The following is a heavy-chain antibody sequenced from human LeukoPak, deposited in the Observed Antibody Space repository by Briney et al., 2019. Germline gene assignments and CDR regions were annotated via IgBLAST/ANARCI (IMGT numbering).Heavy chain of an antibody. CDR3: ARSGYSYGLITDAFDI. J-gene: IGHJ3*02. Sequence: GESLKISCKGSGYSFTSYWIGWVRQMPGKGPEWMGIIYPGDSDTRYSPSFQGQVTISADKSISTAYLQWSSLKASDTAMYYCARSGYSYGLITDAFDIWGQGTMVTVSS. CDR1: GYSFTSYW. V-gene: IGHV5-51*01. D-gene: IGHD5-18*01. CDR2: IYPGDSDT.